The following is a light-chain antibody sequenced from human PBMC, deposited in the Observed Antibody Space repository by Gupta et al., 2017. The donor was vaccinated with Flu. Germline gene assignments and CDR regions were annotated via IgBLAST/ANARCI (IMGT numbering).Light chain of an antibody. J-gene: IGKJ1*01. CDR1: QEISRH. CDR2: NAS. V-gene: IGKV1-33*01. Sequence: PSSLSASVGDRVTITCQASQEISRHIDWYQQRAGKAPKLLIYNASKVEEGVPSRFSGGGSGAKFTLTISNRQPEDIATYYCQQEYSLPWTFGQGTKVEIE. CDR3: QQEYSLPWT.